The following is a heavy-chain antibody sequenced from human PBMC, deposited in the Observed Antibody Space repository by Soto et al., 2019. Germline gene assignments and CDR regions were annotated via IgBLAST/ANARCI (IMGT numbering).Heavy chain of an antibody. D-gene: IGHD5-18*01. J-gene: IGHJ4*02. CDR3: AKDLRGYSYHSGFNY. CDR1: GFTFSSYA. V-gene: IGHV3-23*01. CDR2: ISGSGGST. Sequence: GGSLRLSCAASGFTFSSYAMSWVRQAPGKGLEWVSAISGSGGSTYYADSVKGRFTISRDNSKNTRYLQMNSLRAEATAVYYCAKDLRGYSYHSGFNYWGEGTLVTVSS.